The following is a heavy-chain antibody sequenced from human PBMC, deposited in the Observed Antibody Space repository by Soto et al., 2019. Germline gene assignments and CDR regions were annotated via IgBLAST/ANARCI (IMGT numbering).Heavy chain of an antibody. V-gene: IGHV1-18*01. J-gene: IGHJ6*01. CDR1: GFTFSNHG. Sequence: ASVKVSCKASGFTFSNHGLNWVRQAPGQGLEWMGWVSANNGHTNYAQNLQGRVSMTTDTSTSTAYMELRGLRFDDTAVYYCARDIESVTAKHFFYYYAMDVWGQGTTVTVSS. CDR2: VSANNGHT. CDR3: ARDIESVTAKHFFYYYAMDV. D-gene: IGHD2-8*01.